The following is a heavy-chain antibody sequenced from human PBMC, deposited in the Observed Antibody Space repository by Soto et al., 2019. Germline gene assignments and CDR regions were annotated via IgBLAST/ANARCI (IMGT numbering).Heavy chain of an antibody. D-gene: IGHD6-6*01. Sequence: GGSLRLSCAASGFTFSSYAMHWVRQAPGKGLEWVAVISGSGGSTYYADSVKGRFTISRDNSKNTLYLQMNSLRAEDTAVYYCAREYSSSSGGDMDGMDVWGQGTTVTVSS. V-gene: IGHV3-23*01. J-gene: IGHJ6*02. CDR3: AREYSSSSGGDMDGMDV. CDR2: ISGSGGST. CDR1: GFTFSSYA.